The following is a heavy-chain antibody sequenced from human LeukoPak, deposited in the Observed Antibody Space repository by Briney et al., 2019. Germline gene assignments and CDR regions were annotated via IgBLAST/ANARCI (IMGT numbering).Heavy chain of an antibody. J-gene: IGHJ4*02. V-gene: IGHV3-30-3*01. CDR3: ARDSSFGAAGHFDY. CDR1: GFTFSSYA. D-gene: IGHD6-13*01. Sequence: GRSLRLSCAASGFTFSSYAMHWVRQAPGKGLEWVAVISYDGSNKYYADSVKGRFTISRDNSKNTLYLQMNSLRAEDTAVYYCARDSSFGAAGHFDYWGQGTLVTVSS. CDR2: ISYDGSNK.